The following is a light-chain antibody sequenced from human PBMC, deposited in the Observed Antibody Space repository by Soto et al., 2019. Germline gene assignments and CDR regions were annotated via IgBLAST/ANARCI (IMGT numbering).Light chain of an antibody. J-gene: IGKJ2*01. CDR3: QQYGSSPYT. CDR2: GAS. Sequence: EIVLTQSPGTLSLSPGERATLSCRARQSVSTSSLAWYQQKPGQAPRLLIYGASSRATGIPDRVSGSGSGADFTLSISRLEPEDFAMYYCQQYGSSPYTFGQGTKLAIK. V-gene: IGKV3-20*01. CDR1: QSVSTSS.